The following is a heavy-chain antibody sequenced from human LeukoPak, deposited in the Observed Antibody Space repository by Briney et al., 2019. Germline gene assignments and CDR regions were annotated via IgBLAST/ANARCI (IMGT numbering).Heavy chain of an antibody. V-gene: IGHV3-9*01. Sequence: GRSLRLSCAASGFTFDDYAMHWGRQAPGTGLGWGSGISWNSGSIGYADSVKGRFTISRDNAKNSLYLQMNSLRAEDTALYYCAKDKGAVDDAFDIWGQGTMVTVS. CDR1: GFTFDDYA. J-gene: IGHJ3*02. D-gene: IGHD6-19*01. CDR3: AKDKGAVDDAFDI. CDR2: ISWNSGSI.